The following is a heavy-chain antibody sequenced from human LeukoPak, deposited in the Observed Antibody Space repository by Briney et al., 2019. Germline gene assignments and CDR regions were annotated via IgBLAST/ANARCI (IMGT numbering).Heavy chain of an antibody. CDR3: ARERTPYSRPFDY. CDR1: GGSISSGSYY. J-gene: IGHJ4*02. V-gene: IGHV4-61*02. CDR2: IYTSGST. Sequence: SETLSLTCTVSGGSISSGSYYWSWIRQPAGKGLVWIGRIYTSGSTNYNPSLKSRVTISVDTSKNQFSLKLSSVTAADTAVYYCARERTPYSRPFDYWGQGTLVTVSS. D-gene: IGHD2-15*01.